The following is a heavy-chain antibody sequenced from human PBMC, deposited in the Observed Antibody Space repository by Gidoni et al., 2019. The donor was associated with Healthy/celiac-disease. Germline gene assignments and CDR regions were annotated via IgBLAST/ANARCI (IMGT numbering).Heavy chain of an antibody. CDR1: GGTFSSYA. D-gene: IGHD2-2*01. V-gene: IGHV1-69*01. CDR3: ARVWGGGRYCSSTSCYYYFDY. Sequence: QVQLVQSGAEVKKPGSSVKVSCKASGGTFSSYAISWVRQAPGQGLEWVGGIIPFFGTANYAQKFQGRVTITADESTSTAYMELSSLRSEDTAVYDCARVWGGGRYCSSTSCYYYFDYWGQGTLVTVSS. CDR2: IIPFFGTA. J-gene: IGHJ4*02.